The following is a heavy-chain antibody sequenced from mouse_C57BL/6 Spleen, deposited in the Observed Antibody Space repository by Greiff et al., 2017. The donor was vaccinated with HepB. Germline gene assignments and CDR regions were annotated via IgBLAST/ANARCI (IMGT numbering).Heavy chain of an antibody. D-gene: IGHD2-1*01. CDR1: GFTFSDYG. Sequence: EVKVVESGGGLVKPGGSLKLSCAASGFTFSDYGMHWVRQAPEKGLEWVAYISSGSSTIYYADTVKGRFTISRDNAKNTLFLQMTSLRSEDTAMYYCARDDGNPNWFAYWGQGTLVTVSA. V-gene: IGHV5-17*01. J-gene: IGHJ3*01. CDR3: ARDDGNPNWFAY. CDR2: ISSGSSTI.